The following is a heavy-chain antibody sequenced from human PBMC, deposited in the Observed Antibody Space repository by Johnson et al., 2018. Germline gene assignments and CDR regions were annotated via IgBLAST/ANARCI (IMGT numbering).Heavy chain of an antibody. Sequence: VQLVQSGGGLVQPGGSLRLSCAASGFTFSSYSMNWVRQAPGKGLEWVSYISSSSSTIYYADSVKGRFTISRDNAKNSLYLQMNSLRAEDTAVYYCASPAYDSSGYYFWISDFQHWGQGTRVTVSS. CDR1: GFTFSSYS. V-gene: IGHV3-48*01. J-gene: IGHJ1*01. D-gene: IGHD3-22*01. CDR2: ISSSSSTI. CDR3: ASPAYDSSGYYFWISDFQH.